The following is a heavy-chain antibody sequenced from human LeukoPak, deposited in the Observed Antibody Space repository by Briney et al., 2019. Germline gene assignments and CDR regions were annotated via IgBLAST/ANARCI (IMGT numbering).Heavy chain of an antibody. CDR2: IYTSGST. CDR3: ARGQGGSYHYFDY. CDR1: GGSISSGGYY. Sequence: SQTLSLTCTVSGGSISSGGYYWSWIRQPAGKGLEWIGRIYTSGSTNYNPSLKSRVTMSVDTSKNQFSLKLSSVTAADTAVYYCARGQGGSYHYFDYWGQGTLVTVSS. D-gene: IGHD1-26*01. J-gene: IGHJ4*02. V-gene: IGHV4-61*02.